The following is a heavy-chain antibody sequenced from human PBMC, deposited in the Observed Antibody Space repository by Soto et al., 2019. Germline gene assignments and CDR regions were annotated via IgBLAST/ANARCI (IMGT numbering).Heavy chain of an antibody. Sequence: ASVKVSCKASGYTFTSYGISWVRQAPGQGLEWMGWISAYNGNTNYAQKLQGRVTMTTDTSTSTAYMELRSLRSDDTAVYYCARSSRWYCSSTSCSRNHFFYYGMDVWGQGTTVTVSS. CDR2: ISAYNGNT. J-gene: IGHJ6*02. CDR3: ARSSRWYCSSTSCSRNHFFYYGMDV. CDR1: GYTFTSYG. D-gene: IGHD2-2*01. V-gene: IGHV1-18*01.